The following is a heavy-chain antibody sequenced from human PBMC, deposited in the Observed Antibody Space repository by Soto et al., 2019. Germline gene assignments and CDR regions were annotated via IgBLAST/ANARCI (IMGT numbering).Heavy chain of an antibody. V-gene: IGHV1-69*08. J-gene: IGHJ5*02. Sequence: QVQLVQSGAEVKKPGSSVKVSCKASGGTFSNYIISWVRQAPGQGLEWMGNIIPRLATTKYAQKFQGRVTIRADKSTGTAYMGLSSLISGHTAVFSCAGWIAAAGVAPRGKGPLVTLSP. D-gene: IGHD6-13*01. CDR3: AGWIAAAGVAP. CDR2: IIPRLATT. CDR1: GGTFSNYI.